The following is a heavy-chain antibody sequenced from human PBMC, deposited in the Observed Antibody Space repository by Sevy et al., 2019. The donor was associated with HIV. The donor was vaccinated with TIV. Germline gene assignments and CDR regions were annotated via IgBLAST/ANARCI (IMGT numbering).Heavy chain of an antibody. Sequence: SQTLSLTCAISGDSVSSNSAVWNWIRQSPSRGLEWLGRTYYRSKWYNDYAVSVKSRITINPDTSKNQFSLQLNSVTLEDTAVYYCARDRGSSSWPFDYWGQGTLVTVSS. D-gene: IGHD6-13*01. V-gene: IGHV6-1*01. CDR3: ARDRGSSSWPFDY. J-gene: IGHJ4*02. CDR2: TYYRSKWYN. CDR1: GDSVSSNSAV.